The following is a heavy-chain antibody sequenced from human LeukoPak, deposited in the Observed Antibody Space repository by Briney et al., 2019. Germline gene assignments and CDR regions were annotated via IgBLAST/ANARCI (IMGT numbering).Heavy chain of an antibody. Sequence: GVSLRLSCAASGFTFSTYAMNWVRQAPGQGLEWVSGISGSGDNTYYADSVKGRFTISRDNSKNTLYLQMNSLRAEDTAVYYCAREAGSSSSGHEEYYFDYWGQGTLVTVSS. CDR2: ISGSGDNT. CDR1: GFTFSTYA. D-gene: IGHD6-6*01. J-gene: IGHJ4*02. V-gene: IGHV3-23*01. CDR3: AREAGSSSSGHEEYYFDY.